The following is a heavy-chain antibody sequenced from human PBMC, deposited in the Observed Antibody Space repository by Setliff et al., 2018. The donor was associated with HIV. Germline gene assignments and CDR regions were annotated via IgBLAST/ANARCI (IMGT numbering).Heavy chain of an antibody. D-gene: IGHD6-6*01. CDR2: LDTKDGKT. CDR3: VIGSAARPFDY. CDR1: GYTLTELS. V-gene: IGHV1-24*01. J-gene: IGHJ4*02. Sequence: ASVKVSCKVSGYTLTELSRHWVRQAPGKGLEWMGGLDTKDGKTMYAQKFQGRVNMTEDTSTDTAHMELRSLRSEDTAVYYCVIGSAARPFDYWGQGTLVTVSS.